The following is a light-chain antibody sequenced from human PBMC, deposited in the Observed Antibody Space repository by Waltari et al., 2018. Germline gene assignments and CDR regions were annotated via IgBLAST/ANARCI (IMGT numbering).Light chain of an antibody. J-gene: IGKJ2*01. CDR3: QQYMNWPPGYT. V-gene: IGKV3-15*01. CDR1: QNVSDN. Sequence: EILMTQSPVALSVSAGARAPLSCRASQNVSDNLAWYQQRPGQAPALLIYGVSIRAPGVPDRFSGGGSATQFTLTINNLQSSDSAVYYCQQYMNWPPGYTFGQGTKVEIK. CDR2: GVS.